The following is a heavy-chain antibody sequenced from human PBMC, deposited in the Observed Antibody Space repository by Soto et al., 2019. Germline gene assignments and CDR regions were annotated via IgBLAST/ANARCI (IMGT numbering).Heavy chain of an antibody. V-gene: IGHV4-59*08. D-gene: IGHD3-10*01. J-gene: IGHJ4*01. CDR3: ARHDDYYGSGSYYDY. CDR2: IYYSGST. Sequence: SETLSITCTVSGGSISSYYWSWIRQPPGKGLEWIGYIYYSGSTNYNPSLKSRVTISVDTSKNQFSLKLSSVTAADTAVYYCARHDDYYGSGSYYDYWGHRTRVTVSS. CDR1: GGSISSYY.